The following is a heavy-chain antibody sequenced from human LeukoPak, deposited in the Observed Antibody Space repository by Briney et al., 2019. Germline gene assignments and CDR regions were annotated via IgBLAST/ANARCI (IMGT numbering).Heavy chain of an antibody. Sequence: GASVKVSCKASGYTFTSYDINWVRQATGQGLEWMGWMSPNGGNTGYAQKFQGRVTMTTDTSTSTAYMELRSLRSDDTAVYYCARFDFPGYYYMDVWGKGTTVTVSS. D-gene: IGHD3-9*01. J-gene: IGHJ6*03. V-gene: IGHV1-8*01. CDR2: MSPNGGNT. CDR1: GYTFTSYD. CDR3: ARFDFPGYYYMDV.